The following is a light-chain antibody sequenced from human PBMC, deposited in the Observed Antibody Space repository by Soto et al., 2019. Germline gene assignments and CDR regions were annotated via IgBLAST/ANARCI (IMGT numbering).Light chain of an antibody. Sequence: QSALTQPASVSGSPGQSITISCTGTSTDVGGYKYVSWYQQHPGKAPKFMIYDVTSRPSGISNRFSGSKSGNTAFLIISGLQAEDEDDYYCLSYTSSDTYVFGTGTKLTVL. V-gene: IGLV2-14*01. J-gene: IGLJ1*01. CDR3: LSYTSSDTYV. CDR1: STDVGGYKY. CDR2: DVT.